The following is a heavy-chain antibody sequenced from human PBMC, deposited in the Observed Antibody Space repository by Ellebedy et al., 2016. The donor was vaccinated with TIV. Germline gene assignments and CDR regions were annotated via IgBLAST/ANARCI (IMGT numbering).Heavy chain of an antibody. D-gene: IGHD3-16*01. CDR2: IKGDGSEK. CDR3: ARDYASG. Sequence: GESLKISCAASGFTLSDTWMNWVRQAPGKGLEWVAIIKGDGSEKYYADSVKGRFTISRDNSKDTLYLQMNSLRAEDTAVYYCARDYASGWGQGTLVTVSS. CDR1: GFTLSDTW. V-gene: IGHV3-7*03. J-gene: IGHJ4*02.